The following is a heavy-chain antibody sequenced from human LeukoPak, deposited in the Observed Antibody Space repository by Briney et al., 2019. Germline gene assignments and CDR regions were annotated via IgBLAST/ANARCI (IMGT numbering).Heavy chain of an antibody. CDR2: IIPIFGTA. CDR3: AKFEGAGNAGYGDPGLDY. Sequence: ASVKVSCKASGGTFSSYAISWVRQAPGQGLEWMGGIIPIFGTANYAQKFQGRVTITADESTSTAYMELSSLRSEDTAVYYCAKFEGAGNAGYGDPGLDYWGQGTLVTVSS. V-gene: IGHV1-69*13. D-gene: IGHD4-17*01. J-gene: IGHJ4*02. CDR1: GGTFSSYA.